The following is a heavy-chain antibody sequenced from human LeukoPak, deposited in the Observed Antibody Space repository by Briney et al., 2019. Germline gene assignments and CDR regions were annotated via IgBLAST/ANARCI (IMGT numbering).Heavy chain of an antibody. Sequence: SETLSLTCTVSGHSISSPYYWGWIRQPPGKGLEWIGSIYYSGSTYYNPSLKSRVTISVDTSKNQFSLKLSSVTAADTAVYYCARDDGSGWYGVLASDAFDIWGQGTMVTVSS. D-gene: IGHD6-19*01. CDR2: IYYSGST. J-gene: IGHJ3*02. CDR3: ARDDGSGWYGVLASDAFDI. CDR1: GHSISSPYY. V-gene: IGHV4-38-2*02.